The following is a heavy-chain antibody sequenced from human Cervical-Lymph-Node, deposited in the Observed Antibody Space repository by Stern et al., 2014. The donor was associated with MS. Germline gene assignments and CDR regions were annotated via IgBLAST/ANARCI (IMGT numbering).Heavy chain of an antibody. CDR2: IIPIFGTP. J-gene: IGHJ4*02. V-gene: IGHV1-69*01. CDR1: GGTFSSHG. Sequence: QVQLVQSGAEVKKPGSSGKVSCRTSGGTFSSHGISWVRQAPGQGLEWMGGIIPIFGTPKYAQKFQDRVTITADESTTTAYMEMSRLRSEDTAVYYCARDRRGSYMGFGLDSWGQGTLVTVSS. D-gene: IGHD1-26*01. CDR3: ARDRRGSYMGFGLDS.